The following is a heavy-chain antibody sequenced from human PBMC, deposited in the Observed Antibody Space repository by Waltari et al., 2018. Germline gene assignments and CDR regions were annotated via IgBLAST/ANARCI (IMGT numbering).Heavy chain of an antibody. D-gene: IGHD3-16*02. CDR1: GYTFTGYY. J-gene: IGHJ3*02. Sequence: QVQLVQSGAEVKKPGASVKVSCKASGYTFTGYYMHWVRQAPGQGLEWMGRINPNSGGTNYERRFQGRVTMTRDTSISTAYMELSRLRSDDTAVYYCARDDRRLGAFDIWGQGTMVTVSS. V-gene: IGHV1-2*06. CDR3: ARDDRRLGAFDI. CDR2: INPNSGGT.